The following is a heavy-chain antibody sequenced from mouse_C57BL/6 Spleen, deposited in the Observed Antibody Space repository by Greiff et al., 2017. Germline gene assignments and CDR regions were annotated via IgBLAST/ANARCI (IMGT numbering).Heavy chain of an antibody. D-gene: IGHD1-1*01. CDR1: GYTFTTYP. J-gene: IGHJ1*03. V-gene: IGHV1-47*01. Sequence: QVQLKESGAELVKPGASVKMSCKASGYTFTTYPLEWMKQNHGKSLEWIGNFHPYNDDTKYNEKFKGKATLTVEKSSSTVYLELRRLTSDDSAVYYCARRGYGSSYGYFDVWGTGTTVTVSS. CDR2: FHPYNDDT. CDR3: ARRGYGSSYGYFDV.